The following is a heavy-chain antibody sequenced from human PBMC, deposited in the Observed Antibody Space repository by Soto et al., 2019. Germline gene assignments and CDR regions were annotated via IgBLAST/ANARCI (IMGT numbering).Heavy chain of an antibody. V-gene: IGHV3-53*01. Sequence: EVQLVESGGGLIQPGGSLRLSCAASGFTVSRNYMSWVRQAPGKGLEWVSVTYTGGSTYYADSVKGRFTISRDNSRNTLSLQMNSLRAEDTAVYCCARVHSGSYGLDYWGQGTLVTVSS. CDR2: TYTGGST. D-gene: IGHD1-26*01. J-gene: IGHJ4*02. CDR3: ARVHSGSYGLDY. CDR1: GFTVSRNY.